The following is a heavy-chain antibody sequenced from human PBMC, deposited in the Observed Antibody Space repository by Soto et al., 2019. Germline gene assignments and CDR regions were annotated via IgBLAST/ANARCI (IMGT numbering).Heavy chain of an antibody. Sequence: HPGGSLRLSCAASGFTFSSYAMSWVRQAPGKGLEWVSAISGSGGSTYYADSVKGRFTISRDNSKNTLYLQMNSLRAEDTAVYYCAKDRGYYDSSGPFDYWGQGTLVTVSS. CDR2: ISGSGGST. CDR1: GFTFSSYA. CDR3: AKDRGYYDSSGPFDY. D-gene: IGHD3-22*01. V-gene: IGHV3-23*01. J-gene: IGHJ4*02.